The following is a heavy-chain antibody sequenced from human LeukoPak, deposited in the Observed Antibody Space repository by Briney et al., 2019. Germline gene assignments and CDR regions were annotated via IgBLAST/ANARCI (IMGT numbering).Heavy chain of an antibody. J-gene: IGHJ4*02. Sequence: SETLSLTCAVYGESFSGYYWSWIRQPPGKGLEWIGEINHSGSTNYNPSLKSRVTISVDTSKNQFSLKLSSVTAADTAVYYCARGLVIDYWGQGTLVTVSS. CDR2: INHSGST. CDR3: ARGLVIDY. CDR1: GESFSGYY. D-gene: IGHD3-22*01. V-gene: IGHV4-34*01.